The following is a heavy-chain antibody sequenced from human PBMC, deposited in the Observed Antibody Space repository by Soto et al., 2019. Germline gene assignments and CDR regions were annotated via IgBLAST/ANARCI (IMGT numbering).Heavy chain of an antibody. CDR1: GFSFGSYA. D-gene: IGHD3-3*01. CDR3: ARWSYLDY. CDR2: ISGSDGKT. V-gene: IGHV3-23*01. J-gene: IGHJ4*02. Sequence: GGSLRLSCAASGFSFGSYALSWVRQAPGKGLEWVSTISGSDGKTFYADSVKGWFSISRDTSQSTLYLQMNSLRADDTAMYYCARWSYLDYWGQGTRVTVSS.